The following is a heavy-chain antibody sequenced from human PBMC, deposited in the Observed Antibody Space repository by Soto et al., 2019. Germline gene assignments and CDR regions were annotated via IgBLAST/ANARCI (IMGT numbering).Heavy chain of an antibody. V-gene: IGHV2-70*01. CDR3: ARIQLNSGNYGWFDP. CDR2: IDWDDDK. D-gene: IGHD4-17*01. J-gene: IGHJ5*02. Sequence: SGPTLVNPTQTLTLTCTFSGFSLSTSGTCVSWIRQPPGKALEWLALIDWDDDKYYSTSLKTRLTISKDTSKNQVVLTMTNMDPVDTATYYCARIQLNSGNYGWFDPWGQGTLVTVSS. CDR1: GFSLSTSGTC.